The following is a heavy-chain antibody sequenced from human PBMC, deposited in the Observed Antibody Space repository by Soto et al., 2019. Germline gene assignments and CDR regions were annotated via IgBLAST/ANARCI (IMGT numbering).Heavy chain of an antibody. CDR2: ISAYNGNT. CDR3: AREGGLYSSSSYYYYGMDV. Sequence: SVKVSCKSSVYTFTGYGISWVRQAPGQGLEWMGWISAYNGNTNYAQKLQGRVTMTTDTSTSTAYMELRRLRSEDTAVYYCAREGGLYSSSSYYYYGMDVWGQGTTVTVSS. CDR1: VYTFTGYG. J-gene: IGHJ6*02. D-gene: IGHD6-6*01. V-gene: IGHV1-18*04.